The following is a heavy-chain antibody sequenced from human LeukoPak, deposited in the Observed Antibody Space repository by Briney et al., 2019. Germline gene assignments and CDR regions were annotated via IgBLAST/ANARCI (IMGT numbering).Heavy chain of an antibody. CDR3: ARGFYGTGNYYTVYGMDV. Sequence: GGSLRLSCTASGISFSSYVMYWVRQAPGEGLEWVAVIWGDGDTKYYAGSVKGRFAISSDIPNNTLYLQMNSLRAEDTAIYYCARGFYGTGNYYTVYGMDVWGQGTTVTVSS. V-gene: IGHV3-33*01. J-gene: IGHJ6*02. CDR2: IWGDGDTK. CDR1: GISFSSYV. D-gene: IGHD3-3*01.